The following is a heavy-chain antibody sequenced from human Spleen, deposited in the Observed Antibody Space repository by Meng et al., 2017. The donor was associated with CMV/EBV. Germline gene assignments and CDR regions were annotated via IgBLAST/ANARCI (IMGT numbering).Heavy chain of an antibody. CDR1: GGTFSSYA. J-gene: IGHJ4*02. Sequence: ASGGTFSSYAISWVRQAPGQGLEWMGGIIPIFGTANYAQKFQGRVTITTDESTSTAYMELSSLRSEDTAVYYCARDYYDSSGFQLGGFWGQGTLVPSPQ. CDR2: IIPIFGTA. D-gene: IGHD3-22*01. V-gene: IGHV1-69*05. CDR3: ARDYYDSSGFQLGGF.